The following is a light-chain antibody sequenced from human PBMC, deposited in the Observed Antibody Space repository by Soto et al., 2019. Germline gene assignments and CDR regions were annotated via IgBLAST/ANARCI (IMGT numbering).Light chain of an antibody. CDR3: SSFTTSSTFV. J-gene: IGLJ1*01. CDR1: SSDVGRYNY. V-gene: IGLV2-14*01. CDR2: DVS. Sequence: QSALAQPASLSVSPGQSITISCTRTSSDVGRYNYVSWFQQHPGKAPKLLIYDVSNWPSGVSDRFSGSKSGNTASLTISGLQAEDEADYYCSSFTTSSTFVFGTGTKVTVL.